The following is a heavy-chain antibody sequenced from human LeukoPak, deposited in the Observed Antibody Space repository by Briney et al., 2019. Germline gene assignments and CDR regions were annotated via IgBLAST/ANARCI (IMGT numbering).Heavy chain of an antibody. V-gene: IGHV3-7*01. D-gene: IGHD2-2*01. CDR2: IKQDGSEK. CDR1: GFTFSSYW. CDR3: AREQDIVVVPAATDY. J-gene: IGHJ4*02. Sequence: GGSLRLSCAASGFTFSSYWMSWVRQAPGKGLKWVANIKQDGSEKYYVDSVKGRFTISRDNAKNSLYLQMNSLRAEDTAVYYCAREQDIVVVPAATDYWGQGTLVTVSS.